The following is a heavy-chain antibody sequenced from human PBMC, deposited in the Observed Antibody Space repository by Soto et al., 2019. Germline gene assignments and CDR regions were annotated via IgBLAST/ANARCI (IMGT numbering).Heavy chain of an antibody. J-gene: IGHJ4*02. CDR1: GGSFSGYY. CDR3: ARGAGDDTAMTRYFDY. D-gene: IGHD5-18*01. CDR2: INHSGST. Sequence: SETLSLTCAVYGGSFSGYYWSWIRQPPGKGLEWIGEINHSGSTNYNPSLKSRVTISVDTSKNQFSLKLSSVTAADTAVYYCARGAGDDTAMTRYFDYWGQGNIVTVSS. V-gene: IGHV4-34*01.